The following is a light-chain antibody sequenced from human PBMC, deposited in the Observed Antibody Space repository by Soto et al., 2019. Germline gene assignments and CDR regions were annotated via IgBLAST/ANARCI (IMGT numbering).Light chain of an antibody. CDR3: QQYGASPWK. CDR1: QSVANSR. J-gene: IGKJ1*01. Sequence: EIVLTQYPYTLSLSPGERATLSCRVRQSVANSRLAWYHQKPGQAPSLVIFDTSIRSSGIPDRFSGSGSRTDFSLIHRRPEPEDLAVYTSQQYGASPWKFDQGTTVDIK. CDR2: DTS. V-gene: IGKV3-20*01.